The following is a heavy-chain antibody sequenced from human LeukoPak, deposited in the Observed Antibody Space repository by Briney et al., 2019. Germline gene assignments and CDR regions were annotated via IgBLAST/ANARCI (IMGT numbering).Heavy chain of an antibody. J-gene: IGHJ4*02. Sequence: GGSLRLSCAASGFTVSSNFMNWVRQAPGKGLEWVSLIYSGGATYYADSVKGRFTISRDNSKNTVYLQMNSLRVEDAAVYYCARDPRGSPYYFDYWGQGTLVTVSS. CDR2: IYSGGAT. CDR3: ARDPRGSPYYFDY. CDR1: GFTVSSNF. D-gene: IGHD1-26*01. V-gene: IGHV3-66*02.